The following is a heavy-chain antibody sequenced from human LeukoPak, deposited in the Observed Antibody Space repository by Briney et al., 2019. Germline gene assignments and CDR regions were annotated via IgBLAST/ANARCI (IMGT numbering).Heavy chain of an antibody. J-gene: IGHJ5*02. V-gene: IGHV2-5*02. CDR1: GFSLPTSAVG. Sequence: SGPTLVHPPQTLTLTCTFSGFSLPTSAVGVGWIRQPPEKALEWLELIQWDDEKRYIPSRKNRLSITKDTSKNQVDLTMTNIDPVDTATYYCAHSGGIGVSLFLGRWFDPWGQGTLVTVSS. CDR3: AHSGGIGVSLFLGRWFDP. CDR2: IQWDDEK. D-gene: IGHD3-22*01.